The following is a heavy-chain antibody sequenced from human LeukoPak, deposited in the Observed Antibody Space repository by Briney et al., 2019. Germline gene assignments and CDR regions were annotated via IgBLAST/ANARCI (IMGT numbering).Heavy chain of an antibody. J-gene: IGHJ4*02. CDR3: ARGSHCSSTSCYDPGFDY. D-gene: IGHD2-2*01. Sequence: SETLSLTCTVSGGSISSYYWSWIRQPAGKGLEWLGRIYTSGSTNYNPSLKSRVTMSVDTSKNQFSLKLSSVTAADTAVYYCARGSHCSSTSCYDPGFDYWGQGTLVTVSS. V-gene: IGHV4-4*07. CDR1: GGSISSYY. CDR2: IYTSGST.